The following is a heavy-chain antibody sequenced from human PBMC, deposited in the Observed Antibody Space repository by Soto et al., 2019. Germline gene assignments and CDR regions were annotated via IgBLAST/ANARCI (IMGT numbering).Heavy chain of an antibody. CDR1: GYTFTSYG. Sequence: QVQLVQSGAEVKKPGASVKVSCKASGYTFTSYGISWVRQAPGQGLEWMGWISAYNGNTNYAQKLQGRVTMTTDTSTRTAYMGLRSMSSYDTAVYDYAGDLPPVDYWGQGTLVTVSS. V-gene: IGHV1-18*01. CDR3: AGDLPPVDY. CDR2: ISAYNGNT. J-gene: IGHJ4*02.